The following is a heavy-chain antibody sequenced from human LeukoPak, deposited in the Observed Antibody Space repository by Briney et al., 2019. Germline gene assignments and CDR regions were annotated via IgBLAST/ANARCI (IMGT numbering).Heavy chain of an antibody. CDR3: TCSVTTQFQGDY. Sequence: ASVKVSCKASGYSFSSFAMHWVRQAPGQRLEWMGWINAGNGNTKYSEKFQGRVTITRDTSASTAYMELSSLRSEDTAVYYCTCSVTTQFQGDYWGQGTLVTVSS. V-gene: IGHV1-3*01. J-gene: IGHJ4*02. CDR1: GYSFSSFA. CDR2: INAGNGNT. D-gene: IGHD4-17*01.